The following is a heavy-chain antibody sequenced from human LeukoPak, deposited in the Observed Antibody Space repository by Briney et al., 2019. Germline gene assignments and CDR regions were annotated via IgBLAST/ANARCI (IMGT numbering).Heavy chain of an antibody. CDR1: GGTFSSYA. J-gene: IGHJ6*02. CDR3: ARSLLRGVPEHYYYYGMDV. CDR2: IIPIFGTA. D-gene: IGHD3-22*01. V-gene: IGHV1-69*13. Sequence: SVKVTCKASGGTFSSYAISWVRQAPGQGLEWMGGIIPIFGTANYAQKFQGRVTITADESTSTAYMELSSLRSEDTAVYYCARSLLRGVPEHYYYYGMDVWGQGTTVTVSS.